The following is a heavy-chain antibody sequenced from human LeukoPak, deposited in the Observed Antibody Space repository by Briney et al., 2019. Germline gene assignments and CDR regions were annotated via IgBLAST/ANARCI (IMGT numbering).Heavy chain of an antibody. CDR2: INHSGST. Sequence: SETLSLTCAVYGGSFSGYYWSWIRQLPGKGLEWIGEINHSGSTNYNPSLKSRVTISVDTSKNQFSLKLSSVTAADTAVYYCARGRTAVAGNLHAFDIWGQGTMVTVSS. CDR1: GGSFSGYY. V-gene: IGHV4-34*01. J-gene: IGHJ3*02. D-gene: IGHD6-19*01. CDR3: ARGRTAVAGNLHAFDI.